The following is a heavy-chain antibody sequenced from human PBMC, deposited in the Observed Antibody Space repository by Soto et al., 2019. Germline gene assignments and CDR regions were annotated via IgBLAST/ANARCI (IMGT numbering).Heavy chain of an antibody. CDR1: GFTFGDYA. CDR3: TRGSQAYYYYYYGMDV. Sequence: LRLSCTASGFTFGDYAMSWVRQAPGKGLEWVGFIRSKAYGGTTEYAASVKGRFTISRDDSKSIAYLQMNSLKTEDTAVYYCTRGSQAYYYYYYGMDVWGQGTTVTVSS. CDR2: IRSKAYGGTT. J-gene: IGHJ6*02. V-gene: IGHV3-49*04.